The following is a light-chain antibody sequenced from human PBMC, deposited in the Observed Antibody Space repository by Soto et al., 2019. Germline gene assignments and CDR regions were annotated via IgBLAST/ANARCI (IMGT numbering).Light chain of an antibody. Sequence: DIVLTQSPGTLSLSPGERATLSCRASQSVSSSYLAWYQQKPGQAPRLVIYGASSRATGIPDRISGSGSGTDFTLTISRLEPEDFAVYYCQQYGSSPRGTFGQGTKVEIK. CDR2: GAS. V-gene: IGKV3-20*01. CDR1: QSVSSSY. CDR3: QQYGSSPRGT. J-gene: IGKJ1*01.